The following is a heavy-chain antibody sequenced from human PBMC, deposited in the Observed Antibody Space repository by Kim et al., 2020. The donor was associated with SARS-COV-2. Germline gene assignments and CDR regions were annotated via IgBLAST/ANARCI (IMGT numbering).Heavy chain of an antibody. CDR3: AKRGYGGSGSLGNAYFDY. J-gene: IGHJ4*02. CDR1: GFTFSSYG. D-gene: IGHD3-10*01. V-gene: IGHV3-30*18. Sequence: GGSLRLSCAASGFTFSSYGMHWVRQAPGKGLEWVAVISYDGSNKYYADSVKGRFTISRDNSKNTLYLQMNSLRAEDTAVYYCAKRGYGGSGSLGNAYFDYWGQGTLVTVSS. CDR2: ISYDGSNK.